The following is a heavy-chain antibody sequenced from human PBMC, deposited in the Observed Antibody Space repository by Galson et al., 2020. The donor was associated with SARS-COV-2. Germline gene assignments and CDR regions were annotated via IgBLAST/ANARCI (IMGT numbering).Heavy chain of an antibody. V-gene: IGHV4-59*08. Sequence: SETLSLTCTVSGGSISSYYWSWIRQPPGKGLEWIGYIYYSGSTNYNPSLKSRVTISVDTSKNQFSLKLSSVTAADTAVYYCARTAHYDFWSVWGQGTLVTVSS. D-gene: IGHD3-3*01. CDR2: IYYSGST. J-gene: IGHJ4*02. CDR3: ARTAHYDFWSV. CDR1: GGSISSYY.